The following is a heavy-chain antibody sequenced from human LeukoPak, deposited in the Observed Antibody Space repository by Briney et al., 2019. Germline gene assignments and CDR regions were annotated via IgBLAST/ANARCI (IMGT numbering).Heavy chain of an antibody. Sequence: PGGSLRLSCAASGFTFSSYSMNWVRQAPGKGLEWVSHISSSSSTIYYADSVKGRFTISRDNAKNSLYLQMNSLRAEDTAVYYCATELLWFGELFRDFDYWGQGTLVTVSS. CDR3: ATELLWFGELFRDFDY. CDR2: ISSSSSTI. V-gene: IGHV3-48*01. J-gene: IGHJ4*02. D-gene: IGHD3-10*01. CDR1: GFTFSSYS.